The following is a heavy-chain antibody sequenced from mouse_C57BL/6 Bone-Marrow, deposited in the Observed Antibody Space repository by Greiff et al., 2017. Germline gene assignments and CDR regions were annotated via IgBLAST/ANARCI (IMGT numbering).Heavy chain of an antibody. D-gene: IGHD2-4*01. V-gene: IGHV5-15*01. CDR2: ISNLAYSI. Sequence: EVKVVESGGGLVQPGGSLKLSCAASGFTFSDYGMAWVRQAPRKGPEWVAFISNLAYSIYYADTVTGRFTISRENAKNTLYLEMSSLRSEDTAMYYCARLGLRRLYFDYWGQGTTLTVSS. CDR3: ARLGLRRLYFDY. J-gene: IGHJ2*01. CDR1: GFTFSDYG.